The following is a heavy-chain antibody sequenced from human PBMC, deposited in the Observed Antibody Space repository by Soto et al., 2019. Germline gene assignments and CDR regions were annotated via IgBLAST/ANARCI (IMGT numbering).Heavy chain of an antibody. D-gene: IGHD2-21*02. J-gene: IGHJ4*02. CDR2: MSSDGRNE. CDR3: AKVGHIAVVTAWFDY. CDR1: GFTFSKYG. V-gene: IGHV3-30*18. Sequence: QVQLVESGGGLVQPGRSLRLSCEGSGFTFSKYGMHWVRQAPGKGREWVAVMSSDGRNEYYADSVKGRFTISRDNSNSTLYLQMSSLRPEDTAVYYCAKVGHIAVVTAWFDYWGQGTLVTVSS.